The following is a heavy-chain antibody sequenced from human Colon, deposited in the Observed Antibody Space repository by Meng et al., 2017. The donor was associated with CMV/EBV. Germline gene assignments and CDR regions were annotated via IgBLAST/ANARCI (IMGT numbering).Heavy chain of an antibody. V-gene: IGHV4-59*01. D-gene: IGHD5-24*01. Sequence: SETLSLTCTVSGDSISNSFWSWIRQPPGKGLEWIGYIYHSGTTNYNPSLKSRVTMSLDTSQNQFSLRLTSVTAADTAVYYCSRVGRDGYNLRLYYFDYWGQGTLVTVSS. J-gene: IGHJ4*02. CDR1: GDSISNSF. CDR2: IYHSGTT. CDR3: SRVGRDGYNLRLYYFDY.